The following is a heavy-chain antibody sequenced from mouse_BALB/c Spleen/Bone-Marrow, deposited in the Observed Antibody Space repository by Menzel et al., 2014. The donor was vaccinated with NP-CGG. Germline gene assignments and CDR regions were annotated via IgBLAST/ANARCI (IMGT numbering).Heavy chain of an antibody. CDR3: ARSGYYGSSYFDC. V-gene: IGHV1-20*02. D-gene: IGHD1-1*01. CDR2: INPYNGDT. CDR1: GYSFTGYF. Sequence: VQLKQSGPELVKPGASVKISCKASGYSFTGYFMNWVMQSHGKSLEWIGRINPYNGDTFYNQKFKGKATLTVDKSSSTAHMELRSLASEDSAVYYCARSGYYGSSYFDCWGQGTTLTVSS. J-gene: IGHJ2*01.